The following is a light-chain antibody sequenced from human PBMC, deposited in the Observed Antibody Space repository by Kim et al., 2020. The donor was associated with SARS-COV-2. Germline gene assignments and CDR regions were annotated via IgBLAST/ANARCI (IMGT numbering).Light chain of an antibody. CDR1: KLGDKY. CDR2: RDN. Sequence: SPGQTASLTCSGDKLGDKYASWYQQKPGQPPVLVIYRDNKRPSGIPERFSGSNSGNTATLTISGTQSMDEADYYCQAWDSSVHVVFGGGTQLTVL. CDR3: QAWDSSVHVV. V-gene: IGLV3-1*01. J-gene: IGLJ2*01.